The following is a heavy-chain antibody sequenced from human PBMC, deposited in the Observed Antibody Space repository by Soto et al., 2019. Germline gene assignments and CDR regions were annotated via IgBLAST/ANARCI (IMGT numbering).Heavy chain of an antibody. CDR3: AKRPRALLTFDY. D-gene: IGHD1-26*01. J-gene: IGHJ4*02. CDR1: GFIFSNYV. V-gene: IGHV3-23*04. CDR2: ISDSGGTS. Sequence: EVQLVDSGGGLVQPGGSLRLSCAASGFIFSNYVMSWVRQAPGKGLEWVSSISDSGGTSYYADSVKDPFTISRDNSKNTLYLQMNSLTAEDTAIFYCAKRPRALLTFDYWGQGTLGTVSS.